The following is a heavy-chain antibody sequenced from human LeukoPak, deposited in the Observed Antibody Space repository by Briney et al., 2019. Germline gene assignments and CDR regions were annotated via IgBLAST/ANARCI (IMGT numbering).Heavy chain of an antibody. CDR3: ARDLLTMVRGALGDAFDI. Sequence: GGSLRLSCAASGFTFSSYSMNWVRQAPGKGLEWVSSISSSSYIYYADSVKGRFTISRDNAKNSLYLQMNSLRAEDTAVYYCARDLLTMVRGALGDAFDIWGQGTMVTVSS. CDR2: ISSSSYI. D-gene: IGHD3-10*01. V-gene: IGHV3-21*01. J-gene: IGHJ3*02. CDR1: GFTFSSYS.